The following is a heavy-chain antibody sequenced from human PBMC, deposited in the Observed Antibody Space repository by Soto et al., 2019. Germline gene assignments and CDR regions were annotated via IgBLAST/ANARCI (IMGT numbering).Heavy chain of an antibody. D-gene: IGHD2-2*02. CDR3: ARGADIVVVPAAILRY. CDR2: ISYDGSNK. Sequence: GALRLSCAASGFTFSSYAMHWVRQAPGKGLEWVAVISYDGSNKYYADSVKGRFTISRDNSKNTLYLQMNSLRAEDTAVYYCARGADIVVVPAAILRYWGQGTLVTVSS. V-gene: IGHV3-30-3*01. J-gene: IGHJ4*02. CDR1: GFTFSSYA.